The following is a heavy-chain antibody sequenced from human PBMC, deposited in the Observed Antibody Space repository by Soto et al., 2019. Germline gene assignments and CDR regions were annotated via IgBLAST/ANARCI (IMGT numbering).Heavy chain of an antibody. D-gene: IGHD1-1*01. Sequence: PGGSLRLSCAASGFTVSSNYMSWVRQAPGKGLLWVSRINPDGSNTDYADSVKGRFTISRDNAKNTLYLQMNSLRAEDTAVYYCAGGIWNDNAYWGQGTLVTVSS. CDR2: INPDGSNT. CDR3: AGGIWNDNAY. CDR1: GFTVSSNY. J-gene: IGHJ4*02. V-gene: IGHV3-74*01.